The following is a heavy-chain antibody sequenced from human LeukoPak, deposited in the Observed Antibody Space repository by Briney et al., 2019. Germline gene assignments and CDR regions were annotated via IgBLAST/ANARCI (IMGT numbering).Heavy chain of an antibody. J-gene: IGHJ4*02. D-gene: IGHD2-21*01. CDR2: INHSGST. CDR1: GGSFSGYY. CDR3: ASWVVIAEIDY. V-gene: IGHV4-34*01. Sequence: SETLSLTCAVYGGSFSGYYWSWIRQPPGKGLEWIGEINHSGSTNYNPSLKSRVTISVDTSKNQFSLKLSSVTAADTAVYYCASWVVIAEIDYWGQGTLVTVSS.